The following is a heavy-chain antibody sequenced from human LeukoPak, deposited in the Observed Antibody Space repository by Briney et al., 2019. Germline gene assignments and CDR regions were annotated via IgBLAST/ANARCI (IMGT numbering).Heavy chain of an antibody. CDR1: GFSFSSYA. CDR2: ISFDGSNK. Sequence: GGSLRLSCAASGFSFSSYAMHWVRQAPGKGLEWVALISFDGSNKYYADSVKGRFTISRDNSKNTLYLQMNSLRAEDTAVYYWAKDAKYGSSPSSSYGMDVGGQGTTFTVSS. V-gene: IGHV3-30*18. CDR3: AKDAKYGSSPSSSYGMDV. D-gene: IGHD2-2*01. J-gene: IGHJ6*02.